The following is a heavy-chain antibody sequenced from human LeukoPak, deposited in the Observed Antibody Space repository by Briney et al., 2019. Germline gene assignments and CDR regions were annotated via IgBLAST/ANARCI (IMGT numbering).Heavy chain of an antibody. Sequence: ASVKVSCTASGGTFSSYGISWVRQAPGQGLEWMGGIIPIFGTANYAQKFQGRVTITADKSTSTAYLELSSLRSEDTAVYYCARGRPTTSIAAAGVNWFDPWGQGTLVTVSS. D-gene: IGHD6-13*01. V-gene: IGHV1-69*06. CDR1: GGTFSSYG. CDR2: IIPIFGTA. CDR3: ARGRPTTSIAAAGVNWFDP. J-gene: IGHJ5*02.